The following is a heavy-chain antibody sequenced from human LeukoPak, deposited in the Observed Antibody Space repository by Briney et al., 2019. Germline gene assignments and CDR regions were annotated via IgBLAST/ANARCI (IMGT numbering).Heavy chain of an antibody. J-gene: IGHJ6*04. CDR2: IKTDGSEK. V-gene: IGHV3-7*01. CDR1: GFTFSSYE. CDR3: AELGITMIGGV. Sequence: PGGSLRLSCAASGFTFSSYEMNWVRQAPGKGLEWVANIKTDGSEKYYVDSVRGRFTISRDNAENSLYLQMNSLRAEDTAVYYCAELGITMIGGVWGKGTTVTISS. D-gene: IGHD3-10*02.